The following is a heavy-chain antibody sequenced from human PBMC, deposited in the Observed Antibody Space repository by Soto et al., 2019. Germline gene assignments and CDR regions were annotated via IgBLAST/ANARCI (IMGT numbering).Heavy chain of an antibody. D-gene: IGHD7-27*01. CDR1: GDSISNLDYF. Sequence: SETLSLTCSVSGDSISNLDYFWAWIRQPPGQALEYIGYIYKSATTYYNPSFESRVAISVDTSKSQFSLNVTAVTAADTAVYFCARGRYCLTGRCFPNWFDSWGQGALVTVS. CDR2: IYKSATT. V-gene: IGHV4-30-4*01. CDR3: ARGRYCLTGRCFPNWFDS. J-gene: IGHJ5*01.